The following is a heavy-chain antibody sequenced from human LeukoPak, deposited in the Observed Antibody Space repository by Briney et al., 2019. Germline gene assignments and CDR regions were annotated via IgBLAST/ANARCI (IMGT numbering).Heavy chain of an antibody. D-gene: IGHD5-12*01. Sequence: GGSLRLSCVASGFSFNNHAMNWVRQAPGKGLEWVSLIIGSSGSTFYADSVKGRFTISRDKSKNTLYLQMNSLRAEDTAVYYCAKGAYDYIEIAYFDYWGQGSLVTVSP. V-gene: IGHV3-23*01. CDR1: GFSFNNHA. CDR2: IIGSSGST. CDR3: AKGAYDYIEIAYFDY. J-gene: IGHJ4*02.